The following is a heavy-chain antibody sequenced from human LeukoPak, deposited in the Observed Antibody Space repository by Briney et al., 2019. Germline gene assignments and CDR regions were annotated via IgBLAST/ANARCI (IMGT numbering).Heavy chain of an antibody. Sequence: GESLKISCTGSGYTFKYYWIGWVRQMPGKGLEWMGIIYPGDSDTRYSPSFQGQVTISADKSISTAYLQWSSLKASDTAMYYCARRSPSGSYPSWGQGTLVTVSS. CDR3: ARRSPSGSYPS. D-gene: IGHD1-26*01. J-gene: IGHJ4*02. CDR1: GYTFKYYW. CDR2: IYPGDSDT. V-gene: IGHV5-51*01.